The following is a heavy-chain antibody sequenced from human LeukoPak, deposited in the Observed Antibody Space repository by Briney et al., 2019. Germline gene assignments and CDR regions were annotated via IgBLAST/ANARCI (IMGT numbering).Heavy chain of an antibody. J-gene: IGHJ6*03. CDR2: IYTSGST. D-gene: IGHD6-19*01. CDR1: GGSISSYY. CDR3: ARSSGPIAYYYYMDV. V-gene: IGHV4-4*07. Sequence: PSETLSLTCTVSGGSISSYYWSWIRQPAGKGLEWIGRIYTSGSTNYNPSLKSRVTMSVDTSKNHFSLKLSSVTAADTAVYYCARSSGPIAYYYYMDVWGKGTTVTVSS.